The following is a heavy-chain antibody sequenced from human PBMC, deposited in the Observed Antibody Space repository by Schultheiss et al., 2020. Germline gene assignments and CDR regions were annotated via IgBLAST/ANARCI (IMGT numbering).Heavy chain of an antibody. J-gene: IGHJ2*01. CDR3: ARKVTMVRGDHDWYFDL. CDR2: INHSGST. CDR1: GGSFSGYY. Sequence: SETLSLTCAVYGGSFSGYYWSWIRQPPGKGLEWIGEINHSGSTNYNPSLKSRVTISVDTSKNQFSLKLSSVTAADTAVYYCARKVTMVRGDHDWYFDLWGRGTLVTVSS. D-gene: IGHD3-10*01. V-gene: IGHV4-34*01.